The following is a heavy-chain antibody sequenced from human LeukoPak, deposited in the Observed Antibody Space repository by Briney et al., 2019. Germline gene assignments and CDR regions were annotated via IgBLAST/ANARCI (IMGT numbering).Heavy chain of an antibody. Sequence: GESLKISCKGSGYSFTSYWISWVRQMPGKGLEWMGTIDPSDSYTNYSPSFQGHVTFSADKSISTAYLQWSSLKASDTAMYYCARGGKSAYGWFDPWGQGALVTVSS. D-gene: IGHD5-12*01. CDR3: ARGGKSAYGWFDP. CDR1: GYSFTSYW. V-gene: IGHV5-10-1*01. CDR2: IDPSDSYT. J-gene: IGHJ5*02.